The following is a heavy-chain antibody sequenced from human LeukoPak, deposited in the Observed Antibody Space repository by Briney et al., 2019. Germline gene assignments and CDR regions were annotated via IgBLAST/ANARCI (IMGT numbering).Heavy chain of an antibody. CDR1: GGTFSSYA. V-gene: IGHV1-69*13. CDR3: ARDGDYYGSGSPNYFDY. D-gene: IGHD3-10*01. J-gene: IGHJ4*02. CDR2: IIPIFGTA. Sequence: ASVKVSCKASGGTFSSYAISWVRQAPGQWLEWMVGIIPIFGTANYAQKFQGRVTITADESTSTAYMELSSLRSEDTAVYYCARDGDYYGSGSPNYFDYWGQGTLVTVSS.